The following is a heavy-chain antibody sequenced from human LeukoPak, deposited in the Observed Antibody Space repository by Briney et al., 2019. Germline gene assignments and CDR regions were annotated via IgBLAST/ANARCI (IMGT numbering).Heavy chain of an antibody. Sequence: GGSLRLSCAASGFTFSTYAMSWVRQAPGKGLEWVSVISGSGSSTYYADSVKGRFTISRDNSKNTLYLQMNSLRAEDTAVYYCARGSQWELRPDAFDIWGQGTMVTVSS. V-gene: IGHV3-23*01. CDR3: ARGSQWELRPDAFDI. CDR1: GFTFSTYA. J-gene: IGHJ3*02. D-gene: IGHD1-26*01. CDR2: ISGSGSST.